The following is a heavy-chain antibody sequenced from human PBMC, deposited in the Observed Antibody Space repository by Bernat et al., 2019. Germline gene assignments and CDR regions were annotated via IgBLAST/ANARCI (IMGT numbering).Heavy chain of an antibody. CDR3: ARGGSYGDFDAYYFDY. J-gene: IGHJ4*02. V-gene: IGHV3-30-3*01. D-gene: IGHD4-17*01. Sequence: QVQLVESGGGVVQPGRSLRLSCAASGFTFISYAMHWVRQAPGKGLEWVAVISYDGSNKYYADSVKGRFTISRDNSKNTLYLQMNSLRAEDTALYYCARGGSYGDFDAYYFDYWGQGTLVTVSS. CDR2: ISYDGSNK. CDR1: GFTFISYA.